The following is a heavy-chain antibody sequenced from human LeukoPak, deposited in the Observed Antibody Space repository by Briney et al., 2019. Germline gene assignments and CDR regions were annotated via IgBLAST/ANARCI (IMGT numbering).Heavy chain of an antibody. CDR1: GFAFSRDW. V-gene: IGHV3-74*01. Sequence: PGGSLRLSCAASGFAFSRDWLHWVRQAPGKGLVWVSRINSDGSSTSYADSVKGRFTISRDNAKNTLYLQMNSLRAEDTAVYYCARVDGRTNKYSSSWYRPYGPGPFDPWGQGTLVTVSS. CDR2: INSDGSST. D-gene: IGHD6-13*01. CDR3: ARVDGRTNKYSSSWYRPYGPGPFDP. J-gene: IGHJ5*02.